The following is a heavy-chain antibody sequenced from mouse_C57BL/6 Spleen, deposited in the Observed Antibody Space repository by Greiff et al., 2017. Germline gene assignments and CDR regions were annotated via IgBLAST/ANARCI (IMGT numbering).Heavy chain of an antibody. D-gene: IGHD1-1*01. V-gene: IGHV7-4*01. CDR1: GFTFTDYY. Sequence: EVQRVESGGGLVQPGASLRLSCAASGFTFTDYYMSWVRQPTGKAPEWLALIRNKANGYTTEYTASVKGRFTISRDTSQNILYLPMNTLRAEESAAYYCVKADYYGGGYFDVWGTGTTVTVSS. CDR2: IRNKANGYTT. J-gene: IGHJ1*03. CDR3: VKADYYGGGYFDV.